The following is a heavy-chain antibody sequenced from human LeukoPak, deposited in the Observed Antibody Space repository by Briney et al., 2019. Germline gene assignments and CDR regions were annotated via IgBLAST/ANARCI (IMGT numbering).Heavy chain of an antibody. D-gene: IGHD6-6*01. CDR3: AAGIAARYYCYMDV. Sequence: ASVKVSCKASGYTFTSYDINWVRQATGQGLEWMGWMNPNSGNTGYAQKFQGRVTMTRNTSISTAYMELSSLRSEDTAVYYCAAGIAARYYCYMDVWGKGTTVTVSS. CDR2: MNPNSGNT. V-gene: IGHV1-8*01. J-gene: IGHJ6*03. CDR1: GYTFTSYD.